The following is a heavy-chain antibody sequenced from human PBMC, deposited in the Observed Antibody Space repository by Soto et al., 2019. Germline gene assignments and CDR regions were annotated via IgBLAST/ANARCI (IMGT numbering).Heavy chain of an antibody. CDR1: GGTFSSYA. CDR3: ARVVYGDYPDD. V-gene: IGHV1-69*12. D-gene: IGHD4-17*01. J-gene: IGHJ4*02. Sequence: QVQLVQSGAEVKEPGSSVKVSCKASGGTFSSYAISWVRQAPGQGLEWMGGLIPIFGTANYAQKFQGRVTITADESTSTAYRELSSPRSEDTALYYCARVVYGDYPDDWGQGTLVTGSS. CDR2: LIPIFGTA.